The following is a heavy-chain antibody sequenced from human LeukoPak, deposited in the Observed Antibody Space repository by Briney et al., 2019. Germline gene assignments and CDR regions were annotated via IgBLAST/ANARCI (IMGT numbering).Heavy chain of an antibody. CDR2: MNPNSGNT. CDR1: GYSFTSYD. J-gene: IGHJ4*02. Sequence: GASVKVSCKASGYSFTSYDINWVRQATGQRLEWMGWMNPNSGNTGYAQKFQGRVTMTRNTSISTAYMELSSLRSEDTAVYYCASLGRWIGSYFDYWGQGTLVTVSS. CDR3: ASLGRWIGSYFDY. D-gene: IGHD2-2*03. V-gene: IGHV1-8*01.